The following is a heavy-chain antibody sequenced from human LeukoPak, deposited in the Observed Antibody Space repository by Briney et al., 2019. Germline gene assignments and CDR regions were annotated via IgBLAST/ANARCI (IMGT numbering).Heavy chain of an antibody. CDR3: ARGGLTASALH. CDR1: GFTFSGYA. CDR2: ISYSGDST. V-gene: IGHV3-23*01. Sequence: RGSVRLSCAASGFTFSGYAMTWVRQPPGKGLEWVSTISYSGDSTYYLDSVKGRFTISRDNPKSTLYLQMNGLGADDTAIYFCARGGLTASALHWGQGILVTVSS. J-gene: IGHJ4*02. D-gene: IGHD1-20*01.